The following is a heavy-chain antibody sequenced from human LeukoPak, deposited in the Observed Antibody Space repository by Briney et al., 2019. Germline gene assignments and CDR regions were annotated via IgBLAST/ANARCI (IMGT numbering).Heavy chain of an antibody. CDR3: ATHRDGFPY. V-gene: IGHV3-21*01. CDR1: GFTFSSYS. CDR2: ISSSSSYI. Sequence: KTGGSLRLSRAASGFTFSSYSMNWVRQAPGKGLEWVSSISSSSSYIYYADSVKGRFTISRDNAKNSLYLQMNSLRAEDTAVYYCATHRDGFPYWGQGTLVTVSS. J-gene: IGHJ4*02. D-gene: IGHD5-24*01.